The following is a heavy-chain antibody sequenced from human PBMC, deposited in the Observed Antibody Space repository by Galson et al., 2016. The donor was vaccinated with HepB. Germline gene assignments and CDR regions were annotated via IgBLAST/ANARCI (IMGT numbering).Heavy chain of an antibody. V-gene: IGHV1-69*13. CDR3: AAQLRGDYDDYQYYGMDV. Sequence: SVKVSCKASGGTFSSYVFNWIRQAPGQGLEWMGGITPIFGTTNYAQTFQGRVTITADEFTSTAYMELSSLRSEDTAVYYRAAQLRGDYDDYQYYGMDVWGQGTTVTVSS. CDR2: ITPIFGTT. D-gene: IGHD4-17*01. J-gene: IGHJ6*02. CDR1: GGTFSSYV.